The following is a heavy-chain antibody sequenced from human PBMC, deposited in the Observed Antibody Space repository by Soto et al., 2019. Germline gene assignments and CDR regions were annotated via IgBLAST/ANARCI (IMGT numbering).Heavy chain of an antibody. CDR3: AKGIYSYGPYYFDY. CDR2: VSGSGGST. CDR1: GXTLSSYS. Sequence: GSLRLSCAASGXTLSSYSMSWVRQATGKGLEWVSAVSGSGGSTYYADSVKGRFTISRDNSKNTLYLQMNSVRAQDTAAYYCAKGIYSYGPYYFDYWGQGTLDTVSS. V-gene: IGHV3-23*01. J-gene: IGHJ4*02. D-gene: IGHD5-18*01.